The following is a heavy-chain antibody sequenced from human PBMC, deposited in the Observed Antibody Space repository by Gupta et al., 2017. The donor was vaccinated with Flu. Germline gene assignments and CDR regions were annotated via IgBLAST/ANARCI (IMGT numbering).Heavy chain of an antibody. J-gene: IGHJ6*02. CDR1: GFTFSSYG. CDR3: ARDTYYYDSSGYGYVSYYYGMDV. Sequence: QVQLVESGGGVVQPGRSLRLSCAASGFTFSSYGMHWVRQAPGKGLEWVAVIWYDGSNKYYADSVKGRFTISRDNSKNTLYLQMNSLRAEDTAVYYCARDTYYYDSSGYGYVSYYYGMDVWGQGTTVTVSS. CDR2: IWYDGSNK. V-gene: IGHV3-33*01. D-gene: IGHD3-22*01.